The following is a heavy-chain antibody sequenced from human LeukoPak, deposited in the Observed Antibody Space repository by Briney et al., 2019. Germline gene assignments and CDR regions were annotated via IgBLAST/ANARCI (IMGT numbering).Heavy chain of an antibody. Sequence: SQTLSLTCTVSGGSISSGSYYWSWIRQPAGKGLEWIGRIYTSGSTNYNPSLKSRVTISVDTSKNQFSLKLSSVTAADTAVYYCARQPEYDPLFFDSWGQGTLVTVSS. J-gene: IGHJ4*02. D-gene: IGHD3-3*01. V-gene: IGHV4-61*02. CDR3: ARQPEYDPLFFDS. CDR1: GGSISSGSYY. CDR2: IYTSGST.